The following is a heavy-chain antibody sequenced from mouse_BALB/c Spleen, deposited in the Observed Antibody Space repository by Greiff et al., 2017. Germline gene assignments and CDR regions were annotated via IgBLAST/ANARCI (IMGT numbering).Heavy chain of an antibody. J-gene: IGHJ4*01. CDR1: GYTFSSYW. D-gene: IGHD4-1*01. CDR2: ILPGSGST. CDR3: AREGNWDLYAMDY. V-gene: IGHV1-9*01. Sequence: VKLQESGAELMKPGASVKISCKATGYTFSSYWIEWVKQRPGHGLEWIGEILPGSGSTNYNEKFKGKATFTADTSSNTAYMQLSSLTSEDSAVYYCAREGNWDLYAMDYWGQGTSVTVSS.